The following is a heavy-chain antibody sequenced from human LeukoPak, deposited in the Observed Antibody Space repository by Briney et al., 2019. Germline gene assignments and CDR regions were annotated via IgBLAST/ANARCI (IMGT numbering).Heavy chain of an antibody. V-gene: IGHV1-2*06. J-gene: IGHJ4*02. CDR1: GYTFTGYY. CDR3: ARIAASDLDFDY. Sequence: ASVKVSCKSSGYTFTGYYMHWVRQAPGQGLEWMGRINPNSGGTNYAQKFQGRITMTRDTSISTAYIELSRLRSDDTAVYYCARIAASDLDFDYWGEGTLVTVSS. CDR2: INPNSGGT. D-gene: IGHD6-13*01.